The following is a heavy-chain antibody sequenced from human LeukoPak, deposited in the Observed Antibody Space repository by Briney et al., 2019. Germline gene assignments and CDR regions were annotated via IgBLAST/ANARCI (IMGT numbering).Heavy chain of an antibody. CDR3: ARVRGSGSYEGYYYYGMDV. J-gene: IGHJ6*02. Sequence: ASVKVSCKASGYTFTSYYMHWGRQAPGQGLEWMGIINPSGGSTSYAQNFQGRVTMTRDTSTSTVYMELSSLRSEDTAVYYCARVRGSGSYEGYYYYGMDVWGQGTTVTVSS. CDR2: INPSGGST. D-gene: IGHD1-26*01. V-gene: IGHV1-46*01. CDR1: GYTFTSYY.